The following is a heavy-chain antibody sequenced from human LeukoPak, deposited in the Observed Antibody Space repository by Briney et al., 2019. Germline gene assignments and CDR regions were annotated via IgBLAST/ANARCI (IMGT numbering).Heavy chain of an antibody. CDR3: ARMSSYCDY. D-gene: IGHD2-2*01. CDR2: IKPDGSEK. CDR1: GFTFSSHH. Sequence: GSLRLSCVASGFTFSSHHMNWVRQTPGKGLESVATIKPDGSEKYYVDSVKGRFTTSRDNAKSSLYLQMNSLRAEDTGVYFCARMSSYCDYWGQGTLVTVSS. V-gene: IGHV3-7*01. J-gene: IGHJ4*02.